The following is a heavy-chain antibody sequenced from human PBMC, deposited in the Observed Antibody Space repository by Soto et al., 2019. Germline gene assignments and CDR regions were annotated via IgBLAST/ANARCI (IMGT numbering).Heavy chain of an antibody. J-gene: IGHJ5*02. CDR3: AREENWNDEMNNWFDP. V-gene: IGHV1-46*01. CDR2: INPSGGST. Sequence: ASVKVSCKASGYTLTSYYMHWVRQAPGQGLEWMGIINPSGGSTSYAQKFQGRVTMTRDTSTSTVYMELSSLRSEDTAVYYCAREENWNDEMNNWFDPWGQGTLVTVSS. D-gene: IGHD1-1*01. CDR1: GYTLTSYY.